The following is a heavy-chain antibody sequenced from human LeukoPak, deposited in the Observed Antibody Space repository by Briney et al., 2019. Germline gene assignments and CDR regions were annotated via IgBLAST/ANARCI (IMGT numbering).Heavy chain of an antibody. V-gene: IGHV5-51*01. CDR3: AYGKYYFDY. CDR1: GYSFSSYW. J-gene: IGHJ4*02. Sequence: PGESLKISCKGSGYSFSSYWIGWVRQMPGKGLEWMGSIYPGDSDTRYSPSFQGQVTISADKSISTAYLQWSSLRASDTAIYFCAYGKYYFDYWGQGTLVTVSS. CDR2: IYPGDSDT. D-gene: IGHD3-16*01.